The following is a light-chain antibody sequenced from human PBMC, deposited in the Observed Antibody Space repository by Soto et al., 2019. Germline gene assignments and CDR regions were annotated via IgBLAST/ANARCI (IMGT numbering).Light chain of an antibody. CDR3: CSYAGGPYV. CDR1: SSDVGGYNY. V-gene: IGLV2-11*01. CDR2: DVS. J-gene: IGLJ1*01. Sequence: QSVLSQPRSVSGSPGQSVAISCTGGSSDVGGYNYVSWYQQHPGKAPKVMIYDVSKRPSGVPDRFSGSKSGDTASLTITGLQAEDEADYYCCSYAGGPYVFGTGTKVTVL.